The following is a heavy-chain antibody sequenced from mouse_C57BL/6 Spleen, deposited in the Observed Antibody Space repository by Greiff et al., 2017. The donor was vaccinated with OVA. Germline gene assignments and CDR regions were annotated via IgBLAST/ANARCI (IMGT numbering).Heavy chain of an antibody. CDR2: ISNGGGST. CDR1: GFTFSVYY. CDR3: ARHAVANYYAMDY. J-gene: IGHJ4*01. Sequence: EVKLVESGGGLVQPGGSLKLSCAASGFTFSVYYMYWVRQTPEKRLEWVAYISNGGGSTYYPDTVKGRFTISRDNAKNTLYLQMSRLKSEDTAMYYCARHAVANYYAMDYWGQGTSVTVSS. V-gene: IGHV5-12*01. D-gene: IGHD1-1*02.